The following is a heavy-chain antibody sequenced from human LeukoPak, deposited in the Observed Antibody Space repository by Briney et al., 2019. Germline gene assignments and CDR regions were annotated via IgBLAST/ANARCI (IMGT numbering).Heavy chain of an antibody. V-gene: IGHV4-59*12. D-gene: IGHD6-6*01. CDR1: GGSLRNYY. CDR2: IHYTDST. Sequence: PSETLSLTCTVSGGSLRNYYWIWIRQPPGKGLQWIGYIHYTDSTDYNPSLKSRATVSIDTSKNQFSLRLSSVTAADTAVYYCARGRRSTSSFPYWGQGTLVTVSS. J-gene: IGHJ4*02. CDR3: ARGRRSTSSFPY.